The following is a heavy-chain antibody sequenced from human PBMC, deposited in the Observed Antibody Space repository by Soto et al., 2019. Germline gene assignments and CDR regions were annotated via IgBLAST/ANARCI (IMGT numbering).Heavy chain of an antibody. Sequence: HPGGSLRLSCAASGVTFCSYAMKWVRQAPGKGLEWVSLIGESGTPTYYADSVKGRFTISRDNSGNTLFLEMYSLRAEDTAVYYCARYIPGVRYYGMDVWGQGTTVTVSS. CDR1: GVTFCSYA. J-gene: IGHJ6*02. CDR3: ARYIPGVRYYGMDV. CDR2: IGESGTPT. D-gene: IGHD2-2*01. V-gene: IGHV3-23*01.